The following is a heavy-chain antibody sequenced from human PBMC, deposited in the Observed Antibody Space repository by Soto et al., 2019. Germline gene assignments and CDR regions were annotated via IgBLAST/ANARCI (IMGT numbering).Heavy chain of an antibody. CDR1: GFTFSSYW. D-gene: IGHD1-26*01. CDR2: TNSAGSST. J-gene: IGHJ4*02. Sequence: EVQLVESGGGLVQPGGSLRVSCVASGFTFSSYWMHWVRQTPGKGLVWVSRTNSAGSSTYYADSVKGRFTISRDNAKNTLYLQMNSLRAEDTGVYYCARTGLVGATVPYFDTWGQGTLVTVSS. CDR3: ARTGLVGATVPYFDT. V-gene: IGHV3-74*01.